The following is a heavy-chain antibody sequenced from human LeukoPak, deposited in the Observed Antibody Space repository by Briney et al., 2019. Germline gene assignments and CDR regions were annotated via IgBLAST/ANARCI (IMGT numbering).Heavy chain of an antibody. D-gene: IGHD3-22*01. CDR3: ARLARYYDSSGYYPHYFDY. CDR1: GGSFSGYY. CDR2: INHSGST. V-gene: IGHV4-34*01. Sequence: PSETLSLTCAVCGGSFSGYYWSWIRQPPGKGLEWIGEINHSGSTNYNPSLKSRVTISVDTSKNQFSLKLSSVTAADTAVYYCARLARYYDSSGYYPHYFDYWGQGTLVTVSS. J-gene: IGHJ4*02.